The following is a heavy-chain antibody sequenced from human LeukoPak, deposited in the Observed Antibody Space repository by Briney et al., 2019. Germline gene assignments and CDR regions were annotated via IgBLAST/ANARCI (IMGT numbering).Heavy chain of an antibody. CDR1: GFTFSSYG. CDR3: ARDLRGSTPYYYYYMDV. V-gene: IGHV3-48*01. CDR2: ITRTSTTI. Sequence: PGGSLRLSCAASGFTFSSYGMNWVRLAPGKGLELVSYITRTSTTIYDADSVRGRFTISRDNDKNTLYLQMNSLRAEDTAVYFCARDLRGSTPYYYYYMDVWGKGTSVTVSS. J-gene: IGHJ6*03. D-gene: IGHD1-26*01.